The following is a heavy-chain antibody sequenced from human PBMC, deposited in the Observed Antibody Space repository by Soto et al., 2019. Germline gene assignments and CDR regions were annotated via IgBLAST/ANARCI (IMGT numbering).Heavy chain of an antibody. CDR3: ARDGRLVNYYYYGMDV. D-gene: IGHD6-13*01. V-gene: IGHV4-31*03. CDR1: GGSISSGAYY. J-gene: IGHJ6*02. Sequence: QLQLQESGPGLVKPSQTLSLTCSVSGGSISSGAYYWTWIRQHPGKGLEWIGYIYYSGSTYYNPSLKSRVTISVDTSKNQFFLKLRSVTAADPAVYYCARDGRLVNYYYYGMDVWGQGTTVTVSS. CDR2: IYYSGST.